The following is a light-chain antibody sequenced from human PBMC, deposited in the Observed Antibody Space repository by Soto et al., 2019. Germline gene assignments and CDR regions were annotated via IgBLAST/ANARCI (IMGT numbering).Light chain of an antibody. CDR2: GAS. V-gene: IGKV3-20*01. CDR3: QQYGTSTRT. CDR1: QSVSNN. Sequence: EIVMTQSPATLSVSPGERAPLSCRASQSVSNNLAWYQKKLGRDPRILISGASRRATGIPDRFSGSGSGTDFNLTITSLETEEFAVYYCQQYGTSTRTFGQGTRLEIK. J-gene: IGKJ5*01.